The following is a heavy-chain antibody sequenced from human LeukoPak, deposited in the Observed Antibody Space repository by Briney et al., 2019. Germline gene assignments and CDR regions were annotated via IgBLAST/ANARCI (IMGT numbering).Heavy chain of an antibody. J-gene: IGHJ4*02. CDR1: GGSVSTYY. V-gene: IGHV4-4*07. CDR3: VRHSRVVAFDY. CDR2: IYTSGST. Sequence: SETLSLTCNVSGGSVSTYYWSWIRRPAGKGLEWIGRIYTSGSTSYNPSLKSRVTMSEDTSKNQFSLKLTSVTAADTAVYYCVRHSRVVAFDYWGQGNLVTVSS. D-gene: IGHD2-15*01.